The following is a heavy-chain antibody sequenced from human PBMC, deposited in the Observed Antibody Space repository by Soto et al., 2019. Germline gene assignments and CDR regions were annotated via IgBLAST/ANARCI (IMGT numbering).Heavy chain of an antibody. Sequence: SETLSLTCTVSGGSISSGDYYWSWIRQPPGKGLEWIGYIYHSGSTYYNPSLNSRVTISVDTSKNQFSLKVTSVTAADTAVYYCARLHGYCISSSCHGHYAMDVWGQGTTVTVSS. V-gene: IGHV4-30-2*03. CDR2: IYHSGST. J-gene: IGHJ6*02. CDR1: GGSISSGDYY. D-gene: IGHD2-2*01. CDR3: ARLHGYCISSSCHGHYAMDV.